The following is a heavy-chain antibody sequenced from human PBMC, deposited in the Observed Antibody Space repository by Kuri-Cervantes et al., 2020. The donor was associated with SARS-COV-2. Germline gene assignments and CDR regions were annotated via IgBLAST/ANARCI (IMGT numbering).Heavy chain of an antibody. V-gene: IGHV3-23*01. CDR2: ISGSGGTT. CDR3: ARDRCLELGPSHMDV. D-gene: IGHD1-7*01. J-gene: IGHJ6*03. Sequence: GGPLRLSCAASRFRFSSYDMAWVRQAPGKGLEWVSGISGSGGTTYYADSVKGRFTISKDGAKNSLYLQMNNLRAEDTAVYFCARDRCLELGPSHMDVWGKGTTVTVSS. CDR1: RFRFSSYD.